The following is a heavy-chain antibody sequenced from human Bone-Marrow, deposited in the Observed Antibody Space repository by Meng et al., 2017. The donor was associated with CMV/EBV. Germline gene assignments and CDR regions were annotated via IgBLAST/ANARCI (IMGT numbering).Heavy chain of an antibody. V-gene: IGHV3-30*03. Sequence: GESLKISCAASGFTFSSYVMHWVRQAPGKGLEWVAVISHDGNKKYYADSVKGRFTISRDNSKSTLYLQMNSLRAEDTAVYYCARGSGSYTLDYWGQGTLVTVSS. CDR2: ISHDGNKK. J-gene: IGHJ4*02. D-gene: IGHD1-26*01. CDR1: GFTFSSYV. CDR3: ARGSGSYTLDY.